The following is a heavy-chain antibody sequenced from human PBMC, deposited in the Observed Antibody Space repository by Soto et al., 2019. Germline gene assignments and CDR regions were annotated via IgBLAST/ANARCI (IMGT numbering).Heavy chain of an antibody. CDR2: ILVDGRT. Sequence: GGSLRLCCAACGFICWSYDMSGVRQAPGKGLEWVSTILVDGRTFYVDSVKGRFTISRDSSQNTVYLQMNSLTAGDTALYYCAKATATGGGAFDFCGQGTMVTVSS. V-gene: IGHV3-23*01. CDR1: GFICWSYD. J-gene: IGHJ3*01. CDR3: AKATATGGGAFDF. D-gene: IGHD2-8*02.